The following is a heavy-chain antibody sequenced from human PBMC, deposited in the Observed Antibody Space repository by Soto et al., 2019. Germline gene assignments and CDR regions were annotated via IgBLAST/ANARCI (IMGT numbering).Heavy chain of an antibody. V-gene: IGHV4-61*01. CDR3: ASSSYNSYHSFRNLDS. D-gene: IGHD1-1*01. CDR2: IDHSGRT. Sequence: SETLSLTCTVCLGSVSSSRYYWSWIRQSPRMGLEWIGYIDHSGRTTYNPSLWSRVIISLDTPRNRFSLKMTSVTAADTANYFCASSSYNSYHSFRNLDSSGPGTLVTVCS. CDR1: LGSVSSSRYY. J-gene: IGHJ4*02.